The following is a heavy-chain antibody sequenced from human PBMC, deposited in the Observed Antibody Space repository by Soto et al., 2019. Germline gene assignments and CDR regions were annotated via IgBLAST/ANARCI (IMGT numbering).Heavy chain of an antibody. CDR1: GGSISGGGDY. CDR2: IYYSGST. Sequence: SVTICLTYTVSGGSISGGGDYWSWIRQHPGKGLEWIGYIYYSGSTYYNPSLKSRVTISVDTSKNQFSLKLSSVTAADTAVYYCARLETYYYGSGSPASFDYWGQGTLVTVSS. D-gene: IGHD3-10*01. CDR3: ARLETYYYGSGSPASFDY. V-gene: IGHV4-31*03. J-gene: IGHJ4*02.